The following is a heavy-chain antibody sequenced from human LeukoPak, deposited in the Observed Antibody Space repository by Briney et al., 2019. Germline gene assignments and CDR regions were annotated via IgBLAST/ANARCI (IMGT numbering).Heavy chain of an antibody. V-gene: IGHV3-30*02. CDR3: AKVLMDYGDYFDY. D-gene: IGHD4-17*01. Sequence: GGSLRLSCAASGFTFSNYGIYWVRQAPGKGLEWVAFIQSDGNNKYYADSVKGRFSISRDNSKNTLYMQMNSLRTEDTAVYYCAKVLMDYGDYFDYWGQGTLVTVSS. CDR1: GFTFSNYG. CDR2: IQSDGNNK. J-gene: IGHJ4*02.